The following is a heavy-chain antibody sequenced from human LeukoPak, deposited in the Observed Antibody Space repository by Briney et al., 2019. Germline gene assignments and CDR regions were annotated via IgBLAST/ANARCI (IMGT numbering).Heavy chain of an antibody. J-gene: IGHJ4*02. V-gene: IGHV4-39*01. CDR1: GGSISSSSYY. D-gene: IGHD3-3*01. CDR2: IYYSGST. Sequence: SETLSLTCTVSGGSISSSSYYWGWIRQPPGKGLEWIGSIYYSGSTYYNPSLKSRVTISVDTSKNQFSLKLSSVTAADTAVYYCARQNNFDFWSGFFDYWGLGALVTVSS. CDR3: ARQNNFDFWSGFFDY.